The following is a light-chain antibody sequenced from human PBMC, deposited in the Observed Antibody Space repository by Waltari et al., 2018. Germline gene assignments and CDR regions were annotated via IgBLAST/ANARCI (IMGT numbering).Light chain of an antibody. Sequence: EIVMTQSPATLSVSPGERATISCRASQSVSSNLAWFQQKPGQAPRLLIYGASTRATGIPARFSGSGSGTEFTLTISSLQSEDFAVYYCQQFNNWASITFGQGTRLEIK. J-gene: IGKJ5*01. CDR1: QSVSSN. CDR2: GAS. V-gene: IGKV3-15*01. CDR3: QQFNNWASIT.